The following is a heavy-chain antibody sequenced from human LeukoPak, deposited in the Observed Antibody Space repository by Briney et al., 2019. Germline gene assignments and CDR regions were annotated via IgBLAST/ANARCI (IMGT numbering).Heavy chain of an antibody. CDR2: IYFSGST. V-gene: IGHV4-39*07. Sequence: PSETLSLTCTVSGGSVSSSNYYWGWIRQPPGKGLEWIGSIYFSGSTYYNPSLKSRVTISLDTSKNQFSLKLSSVTAADTAVYYCASNTGTVFDYWGQGALVTVSS. CDR3: ASNTGTVFDY. CDR1: GGSVSSSNYY. D-gene: IGHD7-27*01. J-gene: IGHJ4*02.